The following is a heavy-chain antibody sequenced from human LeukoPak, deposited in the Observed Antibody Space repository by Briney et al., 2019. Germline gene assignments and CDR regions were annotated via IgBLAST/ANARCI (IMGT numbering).Heavy chain of an antibody. Sequence: SETLSLTCIVSGYSISSGCYWGWIRQPPGKGLEWIGSIYHSGTTYYNPSLNSRVTISVDTSKNEFSLKLNSVTAADTAVYYCARILYYYGSSPYYMDVWGKGTTVTVSS. V-gene: IGHV4-38-2*02. D-gene: IGHD3-10*01. J-gene: IGHJ6*03. CDR1: GYSISSGCY. CDR2: IYHSGTT. CDR3: ARILYYYGSSPYYMDV.